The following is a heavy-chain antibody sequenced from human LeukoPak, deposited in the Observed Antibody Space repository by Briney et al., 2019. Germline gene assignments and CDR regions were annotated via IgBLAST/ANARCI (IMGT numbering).Heavy chain of an antibody. CDR3: AKDLSPVDTALPGY. CDR2: ISSSSSTI. Sequence: GGSLRLSCAASGFTFSSYSMNWVRQAPGKGLEWVSYISSSSSTIYYADSVKGRFTISRDNAKNSLYLQMNSLRAEDTAVYYCAKDLSPVDTALPGYWGQGTLVTVSS. J-gene: IGHJ4*02. CDR1: GFTFSSYS. V-gene: IGHV3-48*01. D-gene: IGHD5-18*01.